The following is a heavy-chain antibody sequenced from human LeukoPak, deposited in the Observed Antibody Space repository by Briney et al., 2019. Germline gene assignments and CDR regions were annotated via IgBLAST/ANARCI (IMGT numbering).Heavy chain of an antibody. V-gene: IGHV4-61*02. CDR3: ARDRQLGWFGP. CDR1: GDSISSGNYF. D-gene: IGHD3-16*01. CDR2: IHSDGLA. Sequence: SQTLSLTCTVSGDSISSGNYFWAWIRQSAGKGLEWIGRIHSDGLANYNHSLRGRVTISVDTSNNQFSLKVKSVTAADTATYYCARDRQLGWFGPWGQGILVTVSS. J-gene: IGHJ5*02.